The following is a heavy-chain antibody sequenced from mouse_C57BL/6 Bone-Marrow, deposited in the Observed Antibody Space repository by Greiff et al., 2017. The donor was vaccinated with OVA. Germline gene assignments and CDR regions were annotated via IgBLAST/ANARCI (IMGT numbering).Heavy chain of an antibody. CDR3: APYGNYVSYAMDY. CDR1: GYTFTDYY. Sequence: VQLQQSGPELVKPGASVKISCKASGYTFTDYYINWVKQRPGQGLEWIGWIFPGSGSTYYNEKFKGKATLTVDKSSSTAYMLLSSLTSEDSAVYFCAPYGNYVSYAMDYWGQGTSVTVSS. J-gene: IGHJ4*01. V-gene: IGHV1-75*01. D-gene: IGHD2-1*01. CDR2: IFPGSGST.